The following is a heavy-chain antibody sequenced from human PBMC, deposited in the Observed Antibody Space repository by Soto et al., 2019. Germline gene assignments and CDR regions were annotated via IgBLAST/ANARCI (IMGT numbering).Heavy chain of an antibody. V-gene: IGHV3-30*18. Sequence: GGSLRLSCAASGFTFSSYGMRWVRQAPGKGLEWVAVISYDGSNKYYADSVKGRFTISRDNSKNTLYLQMNSLRAEDTAVYYCAKDGYCISTSCYRLVYYYGMDVWGQGTTVTVSS. J-gene: IGHJ6*02. CDR2: ISYDGSNK. CDR1: GFTFSSYG. D-gene: IGHD2-2*02. CDR3: AKDGYCISTSCYRLVYYYGMDV.